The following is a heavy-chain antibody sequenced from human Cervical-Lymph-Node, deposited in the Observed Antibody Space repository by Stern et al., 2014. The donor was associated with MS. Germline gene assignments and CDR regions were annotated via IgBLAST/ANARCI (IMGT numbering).Heavy chain of an antibody. V-gene: IGHV3-74*02. Sequence: EVQLVESGGGLIQPGGSLRLSCAASGFTFSSYWMHWVRQSPGKGLVWVSRIKGDESSTSYADAVKGRFTISRDNAKNTVYLQMNSLGAEDTAVYYCARGIQFQYGVDALGQGTTVTVSS. CDR2: IKGDESST. CDR3: ARGIQFQYGVDA. J-gene: IGHJ6*02. CDR1: GFTFSSYW. D-gene: IGHD5-18*01.